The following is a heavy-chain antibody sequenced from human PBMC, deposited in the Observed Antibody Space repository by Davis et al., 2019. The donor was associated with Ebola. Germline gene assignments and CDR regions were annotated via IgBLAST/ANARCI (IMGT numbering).Heavy chain of an antibody. CDR3: ARDAYFDILTGYYTKYYCEY. J-gene: IGHJ4*02. CDR1: GYSFPSHD. D-gene: IGHD3-9*01. V-gene: IGHV1-18*01. Sequence: ASVKVSCKASGYSFPSHDVSWVRQAPGQGHEWMGWLIAYNGNTNYAQNLQGRVTMTTDTSTSTDYMELRSLRSDDTAVYYCARDAYFDILTGYYTKYYCEYWGQGTLVTVSS. CDR2: LIAYNGNT.